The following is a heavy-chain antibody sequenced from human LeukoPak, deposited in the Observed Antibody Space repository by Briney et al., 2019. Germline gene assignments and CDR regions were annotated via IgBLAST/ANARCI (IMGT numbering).Heavy chain of an antibody. Sequence: GGSLRLSCAASGFTVSSNYMSWVRQAPGKRLEWVSVIYSGGSTYYADSVKGRFTISRDNSKNTLYLQMNSLRAEDTAVYYCARDFNYYDSSGPKYYFDYWGQGTLVTVSS. CDR3: ARDFNYYDSSGPKYYFDY. CDR2: IYSGGST. J-gene: IGHJ4*02. CDR1: GFTVSSNY. V-gene: IGHV3-66*01. D-gene: IGHD3-22*01.